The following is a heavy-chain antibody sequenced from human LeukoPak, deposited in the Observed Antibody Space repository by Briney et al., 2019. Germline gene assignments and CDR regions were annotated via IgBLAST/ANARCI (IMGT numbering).Heavy chain of an antibody. CDR3: ARSTAWRGSYYYYYYMDV. Sequence: SETLSLTCTVSDASISNYYWTWIRQPAGKGLEWIGRIYTSGSTNYNPSLKSRVTMSVDTSKNQFSLKLSSVTAADTAVYYCARSTAWRGSYYYYYYMDVWGKGTTVTVSS. J-gene: IGHJ6*03. D-gene: IGHD1-26*01. CDR1: DASISNYY. CDR2: IYTSGST. V-gene: IGHV4-4*07.